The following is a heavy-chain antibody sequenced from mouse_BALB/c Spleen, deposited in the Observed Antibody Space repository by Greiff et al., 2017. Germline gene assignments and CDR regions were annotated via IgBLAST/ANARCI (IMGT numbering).Heavy chain of an antibody. V-gene: IGHV5-12-2*01. CDR3: ARHEDPRAMDY. J-gene: IGHJ4*01. Sequence: EVQLVESGGGLVQPGGSLKLSCAASGFTFSSYTMSWVRQTPEKRLEWVAYISNGGGSTYYPDTVKGRFTISRDNAKNTLYLQMSSLKSEDTAMYYCARHEDPRAMDYWGQGTSVTVSS. CDR1: GFTFSSYT. CDR2: ISNGGGST.